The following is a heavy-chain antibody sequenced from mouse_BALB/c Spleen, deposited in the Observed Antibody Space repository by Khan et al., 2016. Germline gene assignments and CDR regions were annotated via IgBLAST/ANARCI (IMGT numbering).Heavy chain of an antibody. CDR2: INPSTGYT. V-gene: IGHV1-7*01. Sequence: QVQLQQSGAELAKPGASVKMSCRASGYTFTSYWMHWVKQRPGQGLEWIGYINPSTGYTEYNQKFKDKATLTADKSSSTAYMQLSSLTSEDSAVYYCAIYYGNYYARDYWGQGTSVTVSS. CDR1: GYTFTSYW. CDR3: AIYYGNYYARDY. D-gene: IGHD2-1*01. J-gene: IGHJ4*01.